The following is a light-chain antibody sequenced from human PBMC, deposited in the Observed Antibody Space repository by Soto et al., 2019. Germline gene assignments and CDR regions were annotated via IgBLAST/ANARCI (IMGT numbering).Light chain of an antibody. Sequence: DIVMTQSPDSRAVSLGERATINCKSSQSVLYSSNNKNYLAWYQQKPGQPPKLLIYWASTRESGVPDRFSGNGSGTDFTLTISSLQAEDVAVYYCQQYYSTPRTFGQGTRLEIK. V-gene: IGKV4-1*01. CDR2: WAS. CDR1: QSVLYSSNNKNY. J-gene: IGKJ5*01. CDR3: QQYYSTPRT.